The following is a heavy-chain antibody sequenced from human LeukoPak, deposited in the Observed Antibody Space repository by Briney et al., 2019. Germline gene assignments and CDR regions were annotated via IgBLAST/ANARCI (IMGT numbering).Heavy chain of an antibody. D-gene: IGHD6-13*01. CDR2: ISSSSSYI. CDR1: GFTFSSYS. V-gene: IGHV3-21*04. J-gene: IGHJ4*02. CDR3: AKDRYRYSSSRIDY. Sequence: GGSLRLSCAASGFTFSSYSMNWVRQAPGKGLEWVSSISSSSSYIYYADSVKGRFTISRDNSKNTLYLQMSSLRAEDTAVYYCAKDRYRYSSSRIDYWGQGTLVTVSS.